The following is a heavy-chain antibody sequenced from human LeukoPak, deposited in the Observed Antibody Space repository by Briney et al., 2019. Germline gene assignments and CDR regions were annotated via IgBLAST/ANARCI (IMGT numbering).Heavy chain of an antibody. J-gene: IGHJ4*02. D-gene: IGHD5-24*01. CDR3: ARGADRWLQGGEDY. V-gene: IGHV3-74*01. CDR1: GFTFSSYW. CDR2: INSDGTDI. Sequence: PGGSLRLSCAASGFTFSSYWMHWVRQAPGKGLEWVARINSDGTDISYGDSVKGRFTISRDNAKNTLYLQMNSLRVEDTAVYYCARGADRWLQGGEDYWGQGTLVTVSS.